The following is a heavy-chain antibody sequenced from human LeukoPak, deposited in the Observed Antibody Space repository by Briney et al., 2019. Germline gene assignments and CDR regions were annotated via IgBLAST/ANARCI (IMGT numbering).Heavy chain of an antibody. D-gene: IGHD3-10*01. J-gene: IGHJ5*02. V-gene: IGHV4-39*01. Sequence: KSSETLSLTCTVSGGSISSSSYYWGWIRQPPGKGLEWIGSIYYSGSTYYNPSLKSRVTISVDTSKNQFSLKLSSVTAADTAVYYCARHGLLWFGELLNWFDPWGQGTLVTVSS. CDR1: GGSISSSSYY. CDR3: ARHGLLWFGELLNWFDP. CDR2: IYYSGST.